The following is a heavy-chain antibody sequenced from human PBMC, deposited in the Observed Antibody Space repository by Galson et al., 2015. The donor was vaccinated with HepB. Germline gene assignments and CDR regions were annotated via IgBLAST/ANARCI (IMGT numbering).Heavy chain of an antibody. CDR3: ARDLFASTSYGPGFRGMDA. Sequence: SLRLSCAASGFTFSNHGMHWVRQAPGKGLEWVAAISFDGGSDYYADSVKGRFTISRDNSKNTLFLQMNSLRTEDTAVFYCARDLFASTSYGPGFRGMDAWGQGTTVIVSS. J-gene: IGHJ6*02. D-gene: IGHD4-17*01. CDR2: ISFDGGSD. V-gene: IGHV3-30-3*01. CDR1: GFTFSNHG.